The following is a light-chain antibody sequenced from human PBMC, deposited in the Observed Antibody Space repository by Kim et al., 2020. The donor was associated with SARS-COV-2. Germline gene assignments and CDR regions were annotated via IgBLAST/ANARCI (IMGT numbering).Light chain of an antibody. CDR2: GKN. CDR3: SSRDTTNNHVV. Sequence: ARGKTVKITCQGDSLKTSYATWYQQKPGQAPVLVIYGKNNRPSGIPDRFSGSSSANTASLTITGAQAEDEADYYCSSRDTTNNHVVFGGGTKLTVL. J-gene: IGLJ3*02. CDR1: SLKTSY. V-gene: IGLV3-19*01.